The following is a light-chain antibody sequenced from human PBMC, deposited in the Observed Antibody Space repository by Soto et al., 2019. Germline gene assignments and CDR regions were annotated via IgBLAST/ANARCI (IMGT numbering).Light chain of an antibody. Sequence: EIVLTQSPGTLSLSPGERATLSCRASQSVSSNYLAWYQRKPGQAPRLLIYGASNRATGIPNRFSGSGSGTDFTLTIMRLEPEDFVVYYCQQYGSSPPTFGQGTKVEI. J-gene: IGKJ1*01. CDR1: QSVSSNY. V-gene: IGKV3-20*01. CDR2: GAS. CDR3: QQYGSSPPT.